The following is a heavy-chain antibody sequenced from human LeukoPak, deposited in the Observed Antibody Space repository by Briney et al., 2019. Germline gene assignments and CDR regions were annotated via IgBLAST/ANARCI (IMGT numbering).Heavy chain of an antibody. CDR3: AKDRDYYDSSGYMFDY. Sequence: SGGSLRLSCAASGFTFSSYAMSWVRQAPGKGPEWVSAISGSGGSTYYADSVKGRFTISRDNSKNTLYLQMNSLRAEDTAVYYCAKDRDYYDSSGYMFDYWGQGTLVTVSS. J-gene: IGHJ4*02. V-gene: IGHV3-23*01. D-gene: IGHD3-22*01. CDR1: GFTFSSYA. CDR2: ISGSGGST.